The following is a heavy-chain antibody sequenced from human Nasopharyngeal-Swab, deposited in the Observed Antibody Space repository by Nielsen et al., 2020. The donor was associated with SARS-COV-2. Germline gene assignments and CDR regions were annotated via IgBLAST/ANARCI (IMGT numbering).Heavy chain of an antibody. Sequence: GGSLRLSCAASGFTFNNYNFNWVRQAPGKGLEWVSSISSSSSYIYYADSVKGRFTISRDNAKNSLYLQVNSLRAEDTAVYYCAREGSSSIVGATFFDYWGQGTLVTVSS. CDR1: GFTFNNYN. D-gene: IGHD1-26*01. CDR3: AREGSSSIVGATFFDY. CDR2: ISSSSSYI. V-gene: IGHV3-21*01. J-gene: IGHJ4*02.